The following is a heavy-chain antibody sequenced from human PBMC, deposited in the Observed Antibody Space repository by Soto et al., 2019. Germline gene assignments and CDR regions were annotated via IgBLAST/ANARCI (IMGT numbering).Heavy chain of an antibody. J-gene: IGHJ4*02. CDR3: ARETLRDPYYYDSSGYFGY. D-gene: IGHD3-22*01. Sequence: QVQLVQSGAEVKKPGSSVKVSCKASGGTFSSYAISWVRQAPGQGLEWMGGIIPIFGTANYAQKFQGRVKITGDKTTSTAYMELSSLRSEDTAVYYCARETLRDPYYYDSSGYFGYWGQGTLVTVSS. V-gene: IGHV1-69*06. CDR1: GGTFSSYA. CDR2: IIPIFGTA.